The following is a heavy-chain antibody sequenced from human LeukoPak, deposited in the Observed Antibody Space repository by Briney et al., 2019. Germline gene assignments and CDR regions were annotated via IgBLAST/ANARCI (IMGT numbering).Heavy chain of an antibody. CDR3: ARDGSNWSNDYYHGVDV. J-gene: IGHJ6*02. CDR2: VYHSGSA. D-gene: IGHD4-11*01. Sequence: SETLSLTCTVSGDSVTTYYWSWIRQPPGKGLEWLGYVYHSGSATYNPSLKSRVTISVDTSKNQFSLRLSSVTAADTAVYYCARDGSNWSNDYYHGVDVWGQGTTVTVSS. CDR1: GDSVTTYY. V-gene: IGHV4-59*02.